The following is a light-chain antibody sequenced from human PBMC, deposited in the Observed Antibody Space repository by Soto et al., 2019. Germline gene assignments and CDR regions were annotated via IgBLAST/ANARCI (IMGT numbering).Light chain of an antibody. Sequence: QSALTQPVSVSGSPGQSITISCTGTSSDLNDYNYVSWYQQHPGKAPKLIIYEVSNRPSGVSNRFSGSKSGNTASLTISGLQTEDEADYYCSSYTSTSTLGFGGGTKVTVL. CDR2: EVS. V-gene: IGLV2-14*01. CDR3: SSYTSTSTLG. J-gene: IGLJ2*01. CDR1: SSDLNDYNY.